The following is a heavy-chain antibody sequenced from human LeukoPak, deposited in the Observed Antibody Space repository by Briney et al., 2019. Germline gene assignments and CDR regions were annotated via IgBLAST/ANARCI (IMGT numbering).Heavy chain of an antibody. J-gene: IGHJ4*02. CDR3: AKDRVGSSSWYPYYFDY. CDR2: ISGSGGST. Sequence: GGSLRLSCAASGFPFTTYAMSWVRQAPGKGLEWVSAISGSGGSTYYADSVKGRFTISRDNSKNTLYLQMNSLRAEDTAVYYCAKDRVGSSSWYPYYFDYWGLGTLVTVSS. V-gene: IGHV3-23*01. D-gene: IGHD6-13*01. CDR1: GFPFTTYA.